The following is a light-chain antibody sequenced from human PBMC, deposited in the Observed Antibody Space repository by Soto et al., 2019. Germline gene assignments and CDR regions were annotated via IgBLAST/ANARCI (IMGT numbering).Light chain of an antibody. V-gene: IGKV1-39*01. CDR2: AAS. CDR1: QRISTN. Sequence: DVQMTQSPSSLSASVGDRVTISCRASQRISTNLNWYQQKPVKAPVLLIYAASSLQGGVPSRFSGSGSVTDFTLTITSLQPEDIATYYCQQSYTTPYTFGQGTKLEIE. CDR3: QQSYTTPYT. J-gene: IGKJ2*01.